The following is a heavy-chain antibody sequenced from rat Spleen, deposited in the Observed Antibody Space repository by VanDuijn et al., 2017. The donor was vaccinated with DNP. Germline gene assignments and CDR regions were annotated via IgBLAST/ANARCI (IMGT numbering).Heavy chain of an antibody. V-gene: IGHV5-25*01. Sequence: EVQLVESGGGLVQPGRSLKLSCAASGFTFSNYDMAWVRQAPTKGLEWVASISPSGGSTYSRDSVKGRFTVSRDNAKSSLYLQMDSLRSEDTATYYCARDRAARMDAWGQGTSVTVSS. CDR1: GFTFSNYD. CDR3: ARDRAARMDA. CDR2: ISPSGGST. J-gene: IGHJ4*01. D-gene: IGHD1-2*01.